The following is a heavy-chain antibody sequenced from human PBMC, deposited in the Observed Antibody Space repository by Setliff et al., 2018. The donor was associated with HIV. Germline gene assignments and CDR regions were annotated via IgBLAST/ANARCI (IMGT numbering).Heavy chain of an antibody. D-gene: IGHD6-6*01. J-gene: IGHJ4*02. V-gene: IGHV3-33*08. CDR1: GFTFSSYG. Sequence: PGGSLRLSCAASGFTFSSYGMHWVRQAPGKGLEWVAVIWYDGSNKYYADSVKGRFTISRDNLKKRVYLQMSSLRAEDTAVYFCVRDTGQLVYYFDSWGQGTLVTVSS. CDR2: IWYDGSNK. CDR3: VRDTGQLVYYFDS.